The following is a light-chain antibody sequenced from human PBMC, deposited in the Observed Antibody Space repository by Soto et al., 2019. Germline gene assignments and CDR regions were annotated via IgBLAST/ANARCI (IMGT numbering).Light chain of an antibody. V-gene: IGLV2-11*01. CDR3: CSYAGSYTFYV. J-gene: IGLJ1*01. CDR1: SSDVGGYMY. CDR2: DVT. Sequence: QSALTQPRSVSGSPGQSVTISCTGTSSDVGGYMYVSWYQHHPGKAPKLMIYDVTKRPSGVPDRFSGSKSGNTASLPISGLQAEDEADYYCCSYAGSYTFYVFGTGTKVTVL.